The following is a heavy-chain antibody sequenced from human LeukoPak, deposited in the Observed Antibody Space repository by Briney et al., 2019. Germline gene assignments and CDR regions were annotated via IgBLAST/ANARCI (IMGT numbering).Heavy chain of an antibody. Sequence: ASVKVSCKASGYTFTSYGISWVRQAPGQGLEWMGWISAYNGNTNYAQKLQGRATMTTDTSTSTVYMELRSLRSDDTAVYYCARVRLVAAPSFYYYYMDVWGKGTTVTVSS. J-gene: IGHJ6*03. CDR1: GYTFTSYG. CDR3: ARVRLVAAPSFYYYYMDV. D-gene: IGHD6-25*01. CDR2: ISAYNGNT. V-gene: IGHV1-18*01.